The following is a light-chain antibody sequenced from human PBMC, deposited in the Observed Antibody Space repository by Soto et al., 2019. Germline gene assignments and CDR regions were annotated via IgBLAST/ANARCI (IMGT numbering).Light chain of an antibody. CDR1: QSVSSSH. CDR3: QQYGSSPQT. V-gene: IGKV3-20*01. J-gene: IGKJ1*01. CDR2: GAS. Sequence: EIVMTQSPATLSVSPGEGATLSCRASQSVSSSHLAWYQQKPGQAPRLLIYGASSRATGIPERFSGSGSGTDFTLTISRLEPEDFAVYNCQQYGSSPQTFGQGTKVDIK.